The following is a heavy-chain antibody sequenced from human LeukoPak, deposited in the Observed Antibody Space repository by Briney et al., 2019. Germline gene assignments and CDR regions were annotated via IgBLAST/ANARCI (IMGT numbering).Heavy chain of an antibody. V-gene: IGHV3-23*01. CDR2: ISGSGDST. CDR3: ARDYYHHP. Sequence: GGSLRLSCAASGFTFSNYAMSWVRQAPGKGLEWVSGISGSGDSTYYADSVKGRFTISRDNAKNSLYLQMNSLRAEDTAVYYCARDYYHHPWGQGTLVTVSS. D-gene: IGHD3-22*01. CDR1: GFTFSNYA. J-gene: IGHJ5*02.